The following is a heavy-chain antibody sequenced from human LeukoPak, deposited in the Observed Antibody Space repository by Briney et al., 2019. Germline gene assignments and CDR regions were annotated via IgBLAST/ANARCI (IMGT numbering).Heavy chain of an antibody. CDR1: GFTFSSYA. D-gene: IGHD3-22*01. J-gene: IGHJ4*02. CDR3: AKSTGYYYDSSGYGY. V-gene: IGHV3-23*01. CDR2: ISGSGGST. Sequence: PGGSLRLSCAASGFTFSSYAMSWVRQAPGKGLEWVSAISGSGGSTYYADSVKGRFTISRGNSKNTLYLQMNSLRAEDTAVYYCAKSTGYYYDSSGYGYWGQGTLVTVSS.